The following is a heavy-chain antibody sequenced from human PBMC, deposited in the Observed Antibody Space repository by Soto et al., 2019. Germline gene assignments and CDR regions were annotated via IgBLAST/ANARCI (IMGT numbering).Heavy chain of an antibody. D-gene: IGHD3-10*01. J-gene: IGHJ3*01. CDR1: GFSFSTYA. CDR3: ARDGGGFGELLLNSYDAFDL. V-gene: IGHV3-30*04. CDR2: ISYDGSNA. Sequence: QEQLVESGGGVVQPGTSLRLSCTASGFSFSTYAMYWVRQAPGKGLEWVAIISYDGSNAQYADSVKGRFTVARDNSKNTLYLQTHSLTAEDTAVYYCARDGGGFGELLLNSYDAFDLWGQEKLVTVSS.